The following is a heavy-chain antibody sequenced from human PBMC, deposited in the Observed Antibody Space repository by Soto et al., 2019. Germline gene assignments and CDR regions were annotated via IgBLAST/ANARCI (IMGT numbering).Heavy chain of an antibody. CDR1: GGSISSYY. J-gene: IGHJ3*02. V-gene: IGHV4-59*08. CDR3: ARLPVDAFDI. D-gene: IGHD4-4*01. CDR2: IYYSGST. Sequence: SETLSLTCTVSGGSISSYYWSWIRQPPGKGLEWIGYIYYSGSTYYNPSLKSRVTISVDTSKNQFSLKLTSVTAADTAVYYCARLPVDAFDIWGQGTMVTVSS.